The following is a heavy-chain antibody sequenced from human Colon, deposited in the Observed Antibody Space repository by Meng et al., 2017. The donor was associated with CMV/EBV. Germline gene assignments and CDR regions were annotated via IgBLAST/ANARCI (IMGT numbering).Heavy chain of an antibody. CDR3: AGSPLPAAPNWFDP. CDR2: IIPIFGTP. V-gene: IGHV1-69*01. D-gene: IGHD2-2*01. Sequence: SGCPFKNSALRWVRQAPGHVLEWMGGIIPIFGTPKYAQTFQGSVTIPADESTSTTYMELSSLTSDDTAVYYCAGSPLPAAPNWFDPWGQGTLVTVSS. CDR1: GCPFKNSA. J-gene: IGHJ5*02.